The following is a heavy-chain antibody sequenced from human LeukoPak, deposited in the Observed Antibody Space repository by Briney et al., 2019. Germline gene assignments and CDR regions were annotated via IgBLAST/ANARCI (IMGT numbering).Heavy chain of an antibody. CDR1: GFTFSSYG. Sequence: SGGSLRLSCAASGFTFSSYGMHWVRQAPGKGLEWVAFIRYDGSNKYYADSVKGRFTISRDNSENTLYLQMSRLRAEDTAVYYCAKVMTVLLSAFDTWGQGTMVTVSS. D-gene: IGHD3-16*01. CDR2: IRYDGSNK. CDR3: AKVMTVLLSAFDT. J-gene: IGHJ3*02. V-gene: IGHV3-30*02.